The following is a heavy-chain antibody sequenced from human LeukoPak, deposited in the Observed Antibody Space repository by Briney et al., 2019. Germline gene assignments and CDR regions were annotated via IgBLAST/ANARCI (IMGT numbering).Heavy chain of an antibody. Sequence: PGRSLRLSCAASGFTFDDYAMHWVRQAPGKGLEWVSGISWNSGSIGYADSVKGRFTISRDNAKNSLYLQMNSLRAEDTAVYYCARDSFYGMDLWGQGTTVTVSS. CDR1: GFTFDDYA. J-gene: IGHJ6*02. V-gene: IGHV3-9*01. CDR2: ISWNSGSI. CDR3: ARDSFYGMDL.